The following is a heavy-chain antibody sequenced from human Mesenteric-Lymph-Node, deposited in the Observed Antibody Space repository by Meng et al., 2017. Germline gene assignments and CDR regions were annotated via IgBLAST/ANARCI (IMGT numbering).Heavy chain of an antibody. CDR1: CASNSICEFF. J-gene: IGHJ4*02. CDR2: MDYRGST. CDR3: ARGELLWDY. V-gene: IGHV4-30-4*01. Sequence: QLPLQASCPVLVHPSPTLSLPFTFSCASNSICEFFWSWIRQPPGKGLEWIGYMDYRGSTFYNPSLKSRVTISVDTSKNQFSLKLSSVTAADTAVYFCARGELLWDYWGQGTLVTVSS. D-gene: IGHD2-2*01.